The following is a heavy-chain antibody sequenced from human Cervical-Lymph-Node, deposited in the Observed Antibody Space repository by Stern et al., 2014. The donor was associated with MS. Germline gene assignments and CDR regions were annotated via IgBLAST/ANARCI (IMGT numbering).Heavy chain of an antibody. CDR2: IDWNDNT. CDR1: GFSLVTSGVR. D-gene: IGHD3-3*01. Sequence: QVTLRESGPALVKPTQTLTLTCTFSGFSLVTSGVRVSWIRQPPGKALEWLGRIDWNDNTFYNTSLMLRLTISKDTAKNQVVLTMTNVDPVDTATYYCARMMGSGYRHYFDYWGQGTPVTVS. CDR3: ARMMGSGYRHYFDY. J-gene: IGHJ4*02. V-gene: IGHV2-70*04.